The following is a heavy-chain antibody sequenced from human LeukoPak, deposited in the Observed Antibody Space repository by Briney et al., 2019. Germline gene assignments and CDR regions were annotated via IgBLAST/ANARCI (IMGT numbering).Heavy chain of an antibody. CDR3: AGGDTSGYYYAGFEY. V-gene: IGHV3-30*02. Sequence: PGGSLRLSCAASGFTFSSYCMHWVRQAPGKGLEWVAFMRYDGSNKYYADSVKGRFTISRDNSKNTLYLQMNSLRAEDTAVYYCAGGDTSGYYYAGFEYWGQGTLVTVSS. D-gene: IGHD3-22*01. J-gene: IGHJ4*02. CDR1: GFTFSSYC. CDR2: MRYDGSNK.